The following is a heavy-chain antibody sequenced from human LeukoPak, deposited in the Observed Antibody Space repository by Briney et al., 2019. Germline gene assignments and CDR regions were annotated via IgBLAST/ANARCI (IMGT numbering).Heavy chain of an antibody. Sequence: SETLSLTCTVSGGSMSSYYWSWIRQPPGKGLEWIGYIYYSGSTKYNPSLKSRVTISVDTSKNQFSLKLSSVTAADTAVYYCARGASADYNLEPFDYWGQGSLVTVSS. V-gene: IGHV4-59*08. CDR1: GGSMSSYY. CDR3: ARGASADYNLEPFDY. J-gene: IGHJ4*02. D-gene: IGHD4/OR15-4a*01. CDR2: IYYSGST.